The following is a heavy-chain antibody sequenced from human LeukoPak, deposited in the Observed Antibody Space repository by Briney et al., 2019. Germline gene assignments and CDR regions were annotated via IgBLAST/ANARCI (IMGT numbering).Heavy chain of an antibody. CDR1: GGSISSTTSY. J-gene: IGHJ4*02. CDR2: IYYSGST. V-gene: IGHV4-39*01. Sequence: SETLSLTCAVSGGSISSTTSYWGWIRQPPGKGLEWIGRIYYSGSTFYNPSLKSRVTISVDTSKNQLSLRLSSVTAADTAVYYCARHGSTDYFDYWGQGTLVTVSS. CDR3: ARHGSTDYFDY. D-gene: IGHD2-2*03.